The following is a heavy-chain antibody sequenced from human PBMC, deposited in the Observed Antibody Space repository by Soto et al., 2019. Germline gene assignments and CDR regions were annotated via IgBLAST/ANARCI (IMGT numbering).Heavy chain of an antibody. D-gene: IGHD2-8*02. Sequence: QAQLVQSGSEVKRPGASVKVSCRSFDNTFTYYGINWVRQAPGQGLEWLGWISGYNANTKEAQKFQVRVSMTADTSTRTAYLEVRSLTSDDTGVYFCAAPGGNHFGMDVWGQGTTVTVSS. V-gene: IGHV1-18*01. CDR3: AAPGGNHFGMDV. J-gene: IGHJ6*02. CDR2: ISGYNANT. CDR1: DNTFTYYG.